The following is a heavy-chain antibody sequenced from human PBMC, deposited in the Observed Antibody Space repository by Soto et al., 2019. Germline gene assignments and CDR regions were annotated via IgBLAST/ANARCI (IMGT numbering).Heavy chain of an antibody. D-gene: IGHD2-2*01. Sequence: ASVKVSCKASGYTFTSYAMHWVRQAPGQRLEWMGWINAGNGNTKYSQKFQGRVTITRDTSASTAYMELSSLRSEDTAVYYCARVAGYCSSTSCYETDYYYYMDVWGQGTTVTVSS. CDR3: ARVAGYCSSTSCYETDYYYYMDV. CDR1: GYTFTSYA. V-gene: IGHV1-3*01. CDR2: INAGNGNT. J-gene: IGHJ6*03.